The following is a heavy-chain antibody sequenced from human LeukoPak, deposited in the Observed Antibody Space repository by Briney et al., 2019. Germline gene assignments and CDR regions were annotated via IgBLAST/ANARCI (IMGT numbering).Heavy chain of an antibody. CDR3: ARSPLYDTAPSDY. Sequence: SETLSLTCTVSGGSISGYYWNWIRQAPGKGRERIGNIHYSGSTKYSPSLKSRVTISVDTSKNQFSLKLSSVTAADTAVYYCARSPLYDTAPSDYWGQGTLVTVSS. D-gene: IGHD3-9*01. V-gene: IGHV4-59*01. CDR2: IHYSGST. CDR1: GGSISGYY. J-gene: IGHJ4*02.